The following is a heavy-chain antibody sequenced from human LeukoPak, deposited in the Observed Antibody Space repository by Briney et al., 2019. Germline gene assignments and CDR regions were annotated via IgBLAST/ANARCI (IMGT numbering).Heavy chain of an antibody. V-gene: IGHV3-23*01. CDR2: ISGSGGST. CDR3: AKDQSSGWYHY. Sequence: PGGSLRLSCAVSGFTFTSYWMSWVRQAPGKGLEWVSAISGSGGSTYYADSVKGRFTISRDNSKNTLYLQMNSLRAEDTAVYYCAKDQSSGWYHYWGQGTLVTVSS. D-gene: IGHD6-19*01. J-gene: IGHJ4*02. CDR1: GFTFTSYW.